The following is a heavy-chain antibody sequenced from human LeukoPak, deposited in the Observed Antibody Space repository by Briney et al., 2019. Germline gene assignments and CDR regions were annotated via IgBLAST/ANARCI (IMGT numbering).Heavy chain of an antibody. Sequence: GESLKISCKASGYIFTNYWIGWVRQMPGKGLEWMGIIYAGDSDTRYSPSFQGQVTISADKSISTAFLQWSSLKASDTAMYYCARPLSEVAFDIWGQGTMVTVSS. CDR2: IYAGDSDT. CDR3: ARPLSEVAFDI. V-gene: IGHV5-51*01. D-gene: IGHD3-3*02. CDR1: GYIFTNYW. J-gene: IGHJ3*02.